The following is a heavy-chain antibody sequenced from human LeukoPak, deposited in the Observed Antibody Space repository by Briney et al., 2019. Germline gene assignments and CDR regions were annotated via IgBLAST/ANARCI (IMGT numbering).Heavy chain of an antibody. CDR2: IYYSGST. D-gene: IGHD3-10*01. V-gene: IGHV4-59*01. CDR1: GGSISSYY. Sequence: PSETLSLTCTVSGGSISSYYWSWIRQPPGKGLEWTGYIYYSGSTNYNPSLKSRVTISVDTSKNQFSLKLSSVTAADTAVYYCARSMSYSTDAFDIWGQGTMVTVSS. J-gene: IGHJ3*02. CDR3: ARSMSYSTDAFDI.